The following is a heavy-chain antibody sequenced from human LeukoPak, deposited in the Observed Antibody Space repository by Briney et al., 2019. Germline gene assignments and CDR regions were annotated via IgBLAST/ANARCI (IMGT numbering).Heavy chain of an antibody. V-gene: IGHV3-23*01. CDR1: GFTFRSDA. D-gene: IGHD3-10*01. CDR3: AKCAWFGDAPGGDY. J-gene: IGHJ4*02. Sequence: GGSLRLSCAASGFTFRSDAMSWVRQAPGKGLEWVSAISGSGDIAYYADSVKGRFTTSRDNSKNTMYLQMSSLRVEDTGVYYCAKCAWFGDAPGGDYWGQGTLVTVSS. CDR2: ISGSGDIA.